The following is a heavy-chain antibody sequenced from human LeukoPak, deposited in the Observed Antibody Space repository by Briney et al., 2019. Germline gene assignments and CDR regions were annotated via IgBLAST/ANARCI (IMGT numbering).Heavy chain of an antibody. CDR2: IYHSGST. V-gene: IGHV4-4*02. CDR1: GGSISSSNW. D-gene: IGHD6-13*01. CDR3: ATTFLYSSSWSSSWFDP. Sequence: SETLSLTCAVSGGSISSSNWWSWVRRPPGKGLEWIGEIYHSGSTNYNPSLKSRVTISVDKSKNQFSLKLSSVTAADTAVYYCATTFLYSSSWSSSWFDPWGQGTLVTVSS. J-gene: IGHJ5*02.